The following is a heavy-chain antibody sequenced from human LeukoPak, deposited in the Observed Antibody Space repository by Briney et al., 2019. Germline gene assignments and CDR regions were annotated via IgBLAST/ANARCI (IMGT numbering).Heavy chain of an antibody. D-gene: IGHD2-2*01. CDR3: ARGPRYCSTSSCFYEWYWFDP. CDR1: GYTFICNG. CDR2: ISGYNCNT. V-gene: IGHV1-18*01. Sequence: ASVKVSCKASGYTFICNGISWVRQAPGQGLEWMGWISGYNCNTNYAQKFQGRVTMTTDKSTSTVYMEVRSLTFDDTAVYYCARGPRYCSTSSCFYEWYWFDPWGQGTLVTVSS. J-gene: IGHJ5*02.